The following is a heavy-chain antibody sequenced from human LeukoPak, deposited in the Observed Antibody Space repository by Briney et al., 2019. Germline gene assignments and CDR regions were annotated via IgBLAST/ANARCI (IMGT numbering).Heavy chain of an antibody. Sequence: GGSLRLFCAASGFIFSSYAMSWVRQAPGEGVECVSAISGSGGTTYFAVSVKRRFTISRENSKNTLYLQMNSLRAEDTAVYYCAKEMFGSVGVSGSPAWYYGMDVWGQGTTVTVSS. CDR3: AKEMFGSVGVSGSPAWYYGMDV. V-gene: IGHV3-23*01. J-gene: IGHJ6*02. CDR2: ISGSGGTT. CDR1: GFIFSSYA. D-gene: IGHD3-10*01.